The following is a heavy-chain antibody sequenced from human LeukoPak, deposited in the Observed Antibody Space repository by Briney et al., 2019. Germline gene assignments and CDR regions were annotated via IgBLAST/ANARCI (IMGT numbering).Heavy chain of an antibody. CDR2: ISYDGSNK. Sequence: GGSLRLSCAASGFTFSSYGMHWVRQAPGKGLEWVAVISYDGSNKYYADSVKGRFTISRDNSKNTLYLQMNSLRAEDTAVYYCAKEGNVRFLEWLFANRFDPWGQGTLVTVSS. CDR1: GFTFSSYG. D-gene: IGHD3-3*01. CDR3: AKEGNVRFLEWLFANRFDP. J-gene: IGHJ5*02. V-gene: IGHV3-30*18.